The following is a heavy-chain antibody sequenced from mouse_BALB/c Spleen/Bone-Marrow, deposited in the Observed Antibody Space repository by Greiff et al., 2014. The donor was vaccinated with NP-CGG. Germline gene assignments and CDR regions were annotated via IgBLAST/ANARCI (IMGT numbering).Heavy chain of an antibody. Sequence: VMLVESGAELAKPGASVKMSCKASGYTLTNYWMHWVKQRPGQGLEWIGYINPSTGYTEYNQKFKDKATLTADKSSSTAYMQLSSLTSEDSAVYYCARIYYYGRDYWGQGTTLTVSS. D-gene: IGHD1-1*01. CDR3: ARIYYYGRDY. J-gene: IGHJ2*01. CDR1: GYTLTNYW. CDR2: INPSTGYT. V-gene: IGHV1-7*01.